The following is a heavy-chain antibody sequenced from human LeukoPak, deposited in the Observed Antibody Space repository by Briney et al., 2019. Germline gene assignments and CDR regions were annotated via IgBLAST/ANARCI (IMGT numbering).Heavy chain of an antibody. V-gene: IGHV1-2*02. CDR2: INPNSGGT. J-gene: IGHJ4*02. CDR3: ARGGYGGAKAGILES. D-gene: IGHD6-25*01. Sequence: ASVKVSCKASVYTFPRYFIHWVRQAPGQGLEWMGWINPNSGGTNYAQKFKGRVTISIDTSISTAYMELSWLRADDTAVYYCARGGYGGAKAGILESWGQGTLVTFSS. CDR1: VYTFPRYF.